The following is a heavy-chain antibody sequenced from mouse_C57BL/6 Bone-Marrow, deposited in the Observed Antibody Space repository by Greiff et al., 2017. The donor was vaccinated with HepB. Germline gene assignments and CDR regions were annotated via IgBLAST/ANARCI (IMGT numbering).Heavy chain of an antibody. J-gene: IGHJ1*03. D-gene: IGHD1-1*01. CDR1: GFTFSSYA. Sequence: EVQGVESGEGLVKPGGSLKLSCAASGFTFSSYAMSWVRQTPEKRLEWVAYISSGGDYIYYADTVKGRFTISRDNARNTLYLQMSSLKSEDTAMYYCTRDITTVVARYFDVWGTGTTVTVSS. CDR2: ISSGGDYI. V-gene: IGHV5-9-1*02. CDR3: TRDITTVVARYFDV.